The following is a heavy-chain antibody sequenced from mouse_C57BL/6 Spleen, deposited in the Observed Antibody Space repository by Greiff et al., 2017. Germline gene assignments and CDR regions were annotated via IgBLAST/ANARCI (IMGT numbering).Heavy chain of an antibody. CDR1: GFTFSSYG. CDR2: ISSGGSYT. V-gene: IGHV5-6*01. D-gene: IGHD2-1*01. Sequence: EVQLQQSGGDLVKPGGSLKLSCAASGFTFSSYGMSWVRQTPDKRLEWVATISSGGSYTYYPDSVKGRFTSSRDNAKNTLYLQMSSLKSEDTAMYYCARRGGNYYFDYWGQGTTLTVSS. CDR3: ARRGGNYYFDY. J-gene: IGHJ2*01.